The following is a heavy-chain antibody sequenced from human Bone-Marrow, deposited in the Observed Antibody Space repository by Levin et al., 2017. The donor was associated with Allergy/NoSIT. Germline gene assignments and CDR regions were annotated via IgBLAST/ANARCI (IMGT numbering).Heavy chain of an antibody. V-gene: IGHV1-18*01. J-gene: IGHJ4*02. D-gene: IGHD1-26*01. CDR1: GYPFSTYG. Sequence: GESLKISCKASGYPFSTYGIGWVRQAPGQGLEWMGWISAYSGNADYEPKFQGRVTMTADTSTDTGFMELTSLRIKDTAVYYCARGGGHWEPLTDWGQGTQVTVSS. CDR2: ISAYSGNA. CDR3: ARGGGHWEPLTD.